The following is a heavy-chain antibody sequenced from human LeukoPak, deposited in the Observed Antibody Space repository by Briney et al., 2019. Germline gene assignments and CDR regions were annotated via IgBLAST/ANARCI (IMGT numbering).Heavy chain of an antibody. J-gene: IGHJ4*02. CDR1: GFTFSSYA. V-gene: IGHV3-23*01. CDR2: ISGSGGST. Sequence: GGSLRLSCAASGFTFSSYAMSWVRQAPGKGLEWVPAISGSGGSTYYADSVKGRFTISRDNSKNTLYLQMNSLRAEDTAVYYCAKPNNVYSSGWYCFDYWGQGTLVTVSS. D-gene: IGHD6-19*01. CDR3: AKPNNVYSSGWYCFDY.